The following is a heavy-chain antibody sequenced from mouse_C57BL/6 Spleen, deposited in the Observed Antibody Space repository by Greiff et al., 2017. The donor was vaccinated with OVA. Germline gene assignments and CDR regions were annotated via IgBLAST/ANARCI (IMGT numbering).Heavy chain of an antibody. V-gene: IGHV1-15*01. J-gene: IGHJ2*01. CDR3: TGGAYGNFDY. CDR2: IDPETGGT. Sequence: VQLQQSGAELVRPGASVTLSCKASGYTFTDYEMHWVKQTPVHGLEWIGAIDPETGGTAYNQKFKGKAILTAEKSSSTAYMELRSLTSEDSAVYYCTGGAYGNFDYWGQGTTLTVSS. CDR1: GYTFTDYE. D-gene: IGHD2-1*01.